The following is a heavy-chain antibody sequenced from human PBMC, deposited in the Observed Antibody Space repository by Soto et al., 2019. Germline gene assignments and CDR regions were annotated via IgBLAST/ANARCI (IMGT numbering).Heavy chain of an antibody. Sequence: QVQLEQSGAEVKKPGSSVKISCKASGGTLSDHGVSWLRQAPGQGLEWVGGTIPVFNTANYAPKFRGRVTIAADKSTNIAYMELGSLRSDDRAFYYCARGVYGSGNYYTGPSAFDIWGQGTLVIVSS. D-gene: IGHD3-10*01. CDR3: ARGVYGSGNYYTGPSAFDI. CDR2: TIPVFNTA. J-gene: IGHJ3*02. CDR1: GGTLSDHG. V-gene: IGHV1-69*06.